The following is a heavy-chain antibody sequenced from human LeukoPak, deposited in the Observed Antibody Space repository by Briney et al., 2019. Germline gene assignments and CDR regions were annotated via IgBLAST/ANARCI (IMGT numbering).Heavy chain of an antibody. CDR2: IYTSGST. Sequence: PSETLSLTCTVSGGTISSYYWSWIRQPAGKGLEWIGRIYTSGSTNYNPSLKSRVTMSLDTSKNQFSLKLSSVTAADTAVSYCARGAAAAMEPYYYYMDVWGKGTTVTVSS. CDR1: GGTISSYY. D-gene: IGHD5-18*01. J-gene: IGHJ6*03. CDR3: ARGAAAAMEPYYYYMDV. V-gene: IGHV4-4*07.